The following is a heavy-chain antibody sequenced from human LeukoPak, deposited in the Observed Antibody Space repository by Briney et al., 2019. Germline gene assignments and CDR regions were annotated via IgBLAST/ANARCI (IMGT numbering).Heavy chain of an antibody. J-gene: IGHJ6*02. V-gene: IGHV1-3*01. Sequence: ASVKVSCKASGYTFTSYAMHWVRQAPGQRLEWMGWINAGNGNTKYSQKFRGRVTITRDTSASTAYMELSSLRSEDTAVYYCARVPPLNSYSSGYSYYYYGMDVWGQGTAVTVSS. CDR2: INAGNGNT. CDR1: GYTFTSYA. CDR3: ARVPPLNSYSSGYSYYYYGMDV. D-gene: IGHD3-22*01.